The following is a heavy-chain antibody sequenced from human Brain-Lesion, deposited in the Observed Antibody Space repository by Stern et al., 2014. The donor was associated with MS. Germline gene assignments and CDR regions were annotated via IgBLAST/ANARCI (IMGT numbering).Heavy chain of an antibody. CDR2: VYYSGSI. CDR3: ARNPALWYFDL. D-gene: IGHD3-3*02. J-gene: IGHJ2*01. CDR1: GGSVSRGGYF. V-gene: IGHV4-31*03. Sequence: QVQLQESGPGLVKPLQTLSLTCTVSGGSVSRGGYFWNWIRQHPGKGLAWIGHVYYSGSIAYNPSLKSRVTIAVDTSKSQFSLRLRSVTAADTAVYYCARNPALWYFDLWGRGTLAAVSS.